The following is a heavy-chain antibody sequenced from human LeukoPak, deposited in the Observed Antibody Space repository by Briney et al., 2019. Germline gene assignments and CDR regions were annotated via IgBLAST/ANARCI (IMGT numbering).Heavy chain of an antibody. CDR2: INHSGST. CDR3: ARGLGRPRYYYGMDV. Sequence: SETLSLTCAVYGGSFSGYYWSWIRQPPGKGLEWIGEINHSGSTNYNPSLKSRVTISVDTSKNQFSLKLSSVTAADTAVYYCARGLGRPRYYYGMDVWGQGTTVTVSS. CDR1: GGSFSGYY. V-gene: IGHV4-34*01. J-gene: IGHJ6*02.